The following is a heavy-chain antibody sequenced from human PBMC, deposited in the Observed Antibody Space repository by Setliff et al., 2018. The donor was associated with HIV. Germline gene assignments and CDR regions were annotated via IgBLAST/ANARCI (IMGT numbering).Heavy chain of an antibody. V-gene: IGHV4-4*08. Sequence: SETLSLTCTVSGGSISSYYWSWIRLPPGKGLEWIGYIYTSGITNYNPFLKSRVTMSVDTSKNQFSLKLSSVTAADTSVYYCARDYSGWYYFDCWGQGTLVTVSS. CDR2: IYTSGIT. CDR3: ARDYSGWYYFDC. J-gene: IGHJ4*02. CDR1: GGSISSYY. D-gene: IGHD6-19*01.